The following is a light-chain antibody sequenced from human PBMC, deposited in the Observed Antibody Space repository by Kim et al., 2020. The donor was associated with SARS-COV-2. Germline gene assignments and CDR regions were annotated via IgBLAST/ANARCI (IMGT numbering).Light chain of an antibody. Sequence: SACVRDRLTITCRPSQGLSNYLAWFQQKPGTPPKSLIYAASSLQSGVPSRFSGSASGTDFTLTISSLQPEDFATYYCQQYNSYPLTFGQGTKLEI. V-gene: IGKV1-16*01. CDR3: QQYNSYPLT. J-gene: IGKJ2*01. CDR1: QGLSNY. CDR2: AAS.